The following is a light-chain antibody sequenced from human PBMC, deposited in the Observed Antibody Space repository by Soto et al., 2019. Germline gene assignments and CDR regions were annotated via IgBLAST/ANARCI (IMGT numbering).Light chain of an antibody. CDR3: QQYNNWPLT. J-gene: IGKJ4*01. CDR1: QSVSSK. V-gene: IGKV3-15*01. Sequence: EMVMTQSPGTLPVSPGERATLSCRASQSVSSKLAWYQQKPGQAPRLLIYGALTRATGIPARFSGSGSGTEFTLTITSLQSEDIAVYYCQQYNNWPLTFGGGTKVDIK. CDR2: GAL.